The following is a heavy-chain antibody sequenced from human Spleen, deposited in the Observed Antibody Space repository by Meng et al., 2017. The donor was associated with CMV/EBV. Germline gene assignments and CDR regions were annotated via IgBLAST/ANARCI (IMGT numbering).Heavy chain of an antibody. CDR2: INPNSGGT. V-gene: IGHV1-2*02. CDR1: GYTFTGYY. D-gene: IGHD6-19*01. CDR3: ARDPASSGWALFDY. J-gene: IGHJ4*02. Sequence: SGYTFTGYYMHWVRQAPGQGLEWMGWINPNSGGTNYAQKFQGRVTMTRDTSISTAYMDLSRLRSDDTAVYYCARDPASSGWALFDYWGQGTLVTVSS.